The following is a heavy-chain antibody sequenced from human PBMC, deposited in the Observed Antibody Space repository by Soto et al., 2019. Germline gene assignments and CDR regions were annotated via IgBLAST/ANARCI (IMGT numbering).Heavy chain of an antibody. CDR2: MNPNSGNT. D-gene: IGHD3-22*01. V-gene: IGHV1-8*01. Sequence: ASVKVSCKASGYTFTSYDINWVRQATGQGLEWMGWMNPNSGNTGYAQKLQGRVTMTTDTSTSTAYMELRSLRSDDTAVYYCARDLPSSGLNFDYWGQGTLVTVSS. CDR3: ARDLPSSGLNFDY. J-gene: IGHJ4*02. CDR1: GYTFTSYD.